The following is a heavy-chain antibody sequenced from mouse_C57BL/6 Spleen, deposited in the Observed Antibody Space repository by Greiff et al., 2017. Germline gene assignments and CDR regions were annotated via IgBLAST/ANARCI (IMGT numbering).Heavy chain of an antibody. CDR3: ARFGDYYGSRGGGY. D-gene: IGHD1-1*01. CDR2: INPGSGGT. Sequence: QVQLQQSGAELVRPGTSVKVSCKASGYAFTNYLIEWVKQRPGQGLEWIGVINPGSGGTNYNEKFKGKATLTADKSSSTAYMQLSSLTSEDSAVYFCARFGDYYGSRGGGYWGQGTSVTVSS. CDR1: GYAFTNYL. J-gene: IGHJ4*01. V-gene: IGHV1-54*01.